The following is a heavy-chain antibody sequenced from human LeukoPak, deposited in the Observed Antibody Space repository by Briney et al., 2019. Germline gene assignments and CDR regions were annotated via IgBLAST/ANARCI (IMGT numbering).Heavy chain of an antibody. J-gene: IGHJ4*02. CDR2: ISSSGSTI. Sequence: GGSLRLSCAASGFTFSDYYMSWIRQAPGKGLEWVSYISSSGSTIYYADSVKGRFTISRDNAKNSLYLQMNSLETEDTAVYYCTRQPRGYSCFDYWGQGTLVTVSS. D-gene: IGHD5-18*01. V-gene: IGHV3-11*01. CDR3: TRQPRGYSCFDY. CDR1: GFTFSDYY.